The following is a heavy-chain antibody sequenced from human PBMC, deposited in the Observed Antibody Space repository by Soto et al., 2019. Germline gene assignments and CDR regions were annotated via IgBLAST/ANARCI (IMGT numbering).Heavy chain of an antibody. Sequence: QLLESGPGLVKPSETLSLTCTVSGDSITSNSYFWAWIRQPPGKGLEWIGCIYYSGTTYYNPSLKSRVTISVDRSKNQFSLKLSSVTAAHTAVYYCARYFSVDYFDYWGQGALVTVSS. CDR1: GDSITSNSYF. V-gene: IGHV4-39*01. CDR3: ARYFSVDYFDY. CDR2: IYYSGTT. J-gene: IGHJ4*02.